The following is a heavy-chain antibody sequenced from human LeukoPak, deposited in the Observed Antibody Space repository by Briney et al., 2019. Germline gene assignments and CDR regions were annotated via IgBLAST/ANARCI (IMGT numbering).Heavy chain of an antibody. CDR2: MYNGGTT. Sequence: TSQALSLTCTVSGAPISGSISGGTYYWNWIRQPAGKGLEWIGRMYNGGTTINYSPSLKSRVTISVDTSKNQFSLNVTSVTAADTAVYYCARSTNRLDSWGQGTLVTVSS. CDR3: ARSTNRLDS. CDR1: GAPISGSISGGTYY. V-gene: IGHV4-61*02. D-gene: IGHD1-14*01. J-gene: IGHJ4*02.